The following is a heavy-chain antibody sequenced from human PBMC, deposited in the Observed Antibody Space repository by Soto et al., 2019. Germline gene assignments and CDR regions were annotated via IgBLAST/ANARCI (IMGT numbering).Heavy chain of an antibody. CDR3: ARDGDEIYYYDSSGHPFDY. J-gene: IGHJ4*02. D-gene: IGHD3-22*01. CDR2: ISAYNGNT. V-gene: IGHV1-18*01. CDR1: GYTFTSYG. Sequence: GASVKVSCKASGYTFTSYGISWARQAPGQGLEWMGWISAYNGNTNYAQKLQGRVTMTTDTSTSTAYMELRSLRSDDTAVYYCARDGDEIYYYDSSGHPFDYWGQGTLVTVSS.